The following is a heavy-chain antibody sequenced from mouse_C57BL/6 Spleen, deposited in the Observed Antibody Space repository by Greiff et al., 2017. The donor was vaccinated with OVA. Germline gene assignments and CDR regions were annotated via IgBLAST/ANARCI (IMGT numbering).Heavy chain of an antibody. CDR3: ARKEVVTYYAMDD. Sequence: QVQLQQSGAELVKPGASVKLSCKASGYTFTSYWMQWVKQRPGQGLEWIGEIDPSDSYTNYNQKFKGKATLTVDTSSSTAYMQLSSLTSEDSAVYYCARKEVVTYYAMDDWGQGTSVTVSS. V-gene: IGHV1-50*01. CDR2: IDPSDSYT. CDR1: GYTFTSYW. J-gene: IGHJ4*01. D-gene: IGHD2-2*01.